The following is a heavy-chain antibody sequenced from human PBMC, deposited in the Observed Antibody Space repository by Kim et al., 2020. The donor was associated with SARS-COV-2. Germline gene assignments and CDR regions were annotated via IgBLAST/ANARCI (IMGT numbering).Heavy chain of an antibody. D-gene: IGHD2-2*02. Sequence: GSLRLSCAASGFTFSSYGMHWVRQAPGKGLEWVAVISYDGSNKYYADSVKGRFTISRDNSKNTLYLQMNSLRAEDTAVYYCAKERARAVPAAIRYYYYY. CDR1: GFTFSSYG. CDR3: AKERARAVPAAIRYYYYY. CDR2: ISYDGSNK. J-gene: IGHJ6*03. V-gene: IGHV3-30*18.